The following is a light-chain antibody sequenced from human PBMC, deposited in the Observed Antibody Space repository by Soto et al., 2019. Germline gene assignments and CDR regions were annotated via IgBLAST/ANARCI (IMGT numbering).Light chain of an antibody. Sequence: DIQMTQSPSSLSESVGDRVTITCRASQGISNYLAWYQQKPGKVPKLLIYAASTLQSGVPSRFSGSGSGTDCTLTISSLQPEDVATYYCQKYNSASWTFGQGTKVEIK. CDR1: QGISNY. CDR3: QKYNSASWT. J-gene: IGKJ1*01. CDR2: AAS. V-gene: IGKV1-27*01.